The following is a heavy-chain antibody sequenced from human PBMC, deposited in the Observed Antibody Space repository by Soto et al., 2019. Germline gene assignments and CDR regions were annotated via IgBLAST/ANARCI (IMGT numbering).Heavy chain of an antibody. CDR2: ISGSGGST. CDR3: EGYGDAFDI. CDR1: GFTFSSYA. Sequence: PGGSLKLSCAASGFTFSSYAMSWVRQAPGKGLEWVPAISGSGGSTYYADSVKGRFTISRDNSKNTLYLQMNSLRAEDTAVYYCEGYGDAFDIWGQGTMVTVSS. D-gene: IGHD5-12*01. J-gene: IGHJ3*02. V-gene: IGHV3-23*01.